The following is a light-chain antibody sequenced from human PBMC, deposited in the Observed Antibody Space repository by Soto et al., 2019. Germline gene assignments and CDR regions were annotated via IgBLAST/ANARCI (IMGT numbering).Light chain of an antibody. CDR1: SSDVGGYNY. Sequence: QSVLTQPVSVSGSPGQSITISCTGTSSDVGGYNYVSWYQQHPGKAPKLMIYDVSNRPSGVSNRFSGSKSGNTASLTISGLQAEDEADYYCSSYTSRSTNYVFGTGTKVTVL. CDR3: SSYTSRSTNYV. J-gene: IGLJ1*01. V-gene: IGLV2-14*01. CDR2: DVS.